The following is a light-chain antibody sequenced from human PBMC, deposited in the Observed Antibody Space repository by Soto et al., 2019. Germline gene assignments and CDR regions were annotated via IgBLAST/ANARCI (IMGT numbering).Light chain of an antibody. CDR3: SSYTSTSTLV. CDR2: EVS. J-gene: IGLJ2*01. Sequence: QSALTQPASVSGSPGQSITISCAGTMRDVGAYNLVSWYQQHPGRVPQLMIYEVSNRPSGISNRFSGSKSDNTASLTISGLQAEDEADYYCSSYTSTSTLVFGGGTQLTVL. V-gene: IGLV2-14*01. CDR1: MRDVGAYNL.